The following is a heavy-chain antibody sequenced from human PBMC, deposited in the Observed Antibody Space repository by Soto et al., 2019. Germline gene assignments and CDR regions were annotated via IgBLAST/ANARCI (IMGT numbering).Heavy chain of an antibody. Sequence: SETLSLTCAVYGGSFSGYYWSWIRQPPGKGLEWIGEINHSGSTNYNPSLKSRVTISVDTSKNQFSLKLSSVTAADTAVYYCERPRRFFGRGYTAYYYYYYRDVGGKGTTVTVS. CDR1: GGSFSGYY. D-gene: IGHD3-3*01. V-gene: IGHV4-34*01. CDR3: ERPRRFFGRGYTAYYYYYYRDV. J-gene: IGHJ6*03. CDR2: INHSGST.